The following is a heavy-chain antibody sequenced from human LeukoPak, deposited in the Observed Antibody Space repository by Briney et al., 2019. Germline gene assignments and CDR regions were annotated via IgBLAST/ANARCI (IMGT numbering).Heavy chain of an antibody. CDR1: GGSISSGDYY. V-gene: IGHV4-30-4*01. Sequence: PSETLSLTCTVSGGSISSGDYYWSWIRQPPGKGLEWIGYIYYSGSTYYNPSLKSRVTISVDTSKNQFSLKLSSVTAADTAVYYCARVKVYARWAFDIWGQGTMVTVSS. CDR2: IYYSGST. CDR3: ARVKVYARWAFDI. D-gene: IGHD2-8*01. J-gene: IGHJ3*02.